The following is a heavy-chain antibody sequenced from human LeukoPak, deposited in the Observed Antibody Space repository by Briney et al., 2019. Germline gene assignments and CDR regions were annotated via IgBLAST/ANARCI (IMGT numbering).Heavy chain of an antibody. J-gene: IGHJ4*02. CDR3: ATSGQRYYDGSGYPWYFDY. V-gene: IGHV3-23*01. Sequence: GGSLRLSCAASGFTFSSYAMSWVRQAPGKGLEWVSAISGSGGSTYYADFVKGRFTISRDNSKNTLYLQMNSLRAEDTAVYYCATSGQRYYDGSGYPWYFDYWGQGTLVTVSS. CDR2: ISGSGGST. CDR1: GFTFSSYA. D-gene: IGHD3-22*01.